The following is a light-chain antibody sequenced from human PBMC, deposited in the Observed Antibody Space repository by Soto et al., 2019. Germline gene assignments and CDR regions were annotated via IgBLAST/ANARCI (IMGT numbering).Light chain of an antibody. CDR2: GAS. CDR3: QQYNNWPPIT. J-gene: IGKJ5*01. Sequence: EIVMTQSPSTLSVSPGERATLSCRASQSVSSNLAWYQQKPGQAPRLLFYGASTRATGLPARFSGSGSGTEFTLTISSLQSEDFAVYYCQQYNNWPPITFGQGTRLEIK. V-gene: IGKV3-15*01. CDR1: QSVSSN.